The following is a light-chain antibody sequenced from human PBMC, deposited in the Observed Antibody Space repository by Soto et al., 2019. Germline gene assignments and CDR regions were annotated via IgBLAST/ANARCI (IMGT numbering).Light chain of an antibody. J-gene: IGKJ5*01. CDR3: QQHGTSPIT. V-gene: IGKV3-20*01. CDR1: RTCIRSN. Sequence: EIVLTQSPATLSLSPGDRATLSCRASRTCIRSNLAWHQQKPGQTPRLLVYGASNRATGIPDRFSGSGSGTDFTLTISRLEPDDFAVYYCQQHGTSPITFGRGTRLEIK. CDR2: GAS.